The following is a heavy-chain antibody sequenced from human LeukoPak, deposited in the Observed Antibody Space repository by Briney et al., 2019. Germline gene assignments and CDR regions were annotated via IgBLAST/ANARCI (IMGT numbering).Heavy chain of an antibody. J-gene: IGHJ6*02. D-gene: IGHD1-26*01. CDR1: EFTFSTYA. Sequence: GESLKISCAASEFTFSTYAMTRVRQAPGKGLEWVSLISDSGANKHYADSVKGRFTISRDNSKNTLSLQMNSLRADDTAVYYCAKDVRVGGGGMDVWGQGTPVTVSS. CDR3: AKDVRVGGGGMDV. V-gene: IGHV3-23*01. CDR2: ISDSGANK.